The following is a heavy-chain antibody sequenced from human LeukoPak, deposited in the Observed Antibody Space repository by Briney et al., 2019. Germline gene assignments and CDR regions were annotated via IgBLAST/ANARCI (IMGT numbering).Heavy chain of an antibody. CDR3: AGSIAAGGYFDY. J-gene: IGHJ4*02. D-gene: IGHD6-6*01. V-gene: IGHV4-59*11. CDR1: GGSIKSHF. Sequence: PSETLSLTCTVSGGSIKSHFWSWVRQPPGKRLEWIGYIFHSGSTNYNPSLKSRVTISVDTSKNQFSLSLSSVTAADTAVYYCAGSIAAGGYFDYWGQGTLVTVSS. CDR2: IFHSGST.